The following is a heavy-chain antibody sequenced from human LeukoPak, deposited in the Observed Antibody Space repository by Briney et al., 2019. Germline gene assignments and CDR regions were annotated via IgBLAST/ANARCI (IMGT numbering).Heavy chain of an antibody. CDR2: ISSSSSYI. V-gene: IGHV3-21*01. J-gene: IGHJ4*02. CDR1: GFTFSSYS. D-gene: IGHD6-13*01. CDR3: ARDLTAAAAEYYFDY. Sequence: PGGSLRLSCAASGFTFSSYSMNWVRQAPGKGLEWVSYISSSSSYIYYADSVKGRFTISRDNAKNSLYLQMNSLRAEDTAVYYCARDLTAAAAEYYFDYWGQGTLVTVSS.